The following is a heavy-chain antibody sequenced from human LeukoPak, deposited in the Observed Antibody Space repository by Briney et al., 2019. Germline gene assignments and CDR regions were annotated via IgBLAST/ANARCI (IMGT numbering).Heavy chain of an antibody. V-gene: IGHV5-51*01. CDR2: IYPGDSDT. D-gene: IGHD2-2*02. J-gene: IGHJ4*02. Sequence: GESLQISCKGSGYSFTSYWIGWVRPMPGKGLEWMGIIYPGDSDTRYSPSFQGQVTISADKSVSTAYLQWSSLKASDTAMYYCARFEERGYQLPYPAGWGQGTLVTVSS. CDR1: GYSFTSYW. CDR3: ARFEERGYQLPYPAG.